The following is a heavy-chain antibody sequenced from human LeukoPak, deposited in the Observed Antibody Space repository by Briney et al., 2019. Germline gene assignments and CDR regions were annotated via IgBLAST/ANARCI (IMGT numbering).Heavy chain of an antibody. V-gene: IGHV1-2*02. CDR2: INPNSGGT. Sequence: ASVKVSCKTSGYSFTTFGISWVRQAPGQGLEWMGWINPNSGGTNYAQKFQGRVTMTRDTSISTAYMELSRLRSDDTAVYYCARGLLLWGGGDYWGQGTLVTVSS. CDR1: GYSFTTFG. D-gene: IGHD2-2*01. CDR3: ARGLLLWGGGDY. J-gene: IGHJ4*02.